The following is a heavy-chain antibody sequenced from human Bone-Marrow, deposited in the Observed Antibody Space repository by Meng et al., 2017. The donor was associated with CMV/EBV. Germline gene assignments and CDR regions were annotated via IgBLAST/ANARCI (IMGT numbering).Heavy chain of an antibody. Sequence: ASVKVSCKPSGYTFSNYGLSWVRQAPGQGLEWIGWINIFNGDTKSAQKLQGRLTLTKDPSTTTAYMELRSLTSDDTAVYYCARGHDSAAARPDRCLGPWGPGTLVTVSS. CDR2: INIFNGDT. J-gene: IGHJ5*02. CDR1: GYTFSNYG. V-gene: IGHV1-18*01. D-gene: IGHD6-6*01. CDR3: ARGHDSAAARPDRCLGP.